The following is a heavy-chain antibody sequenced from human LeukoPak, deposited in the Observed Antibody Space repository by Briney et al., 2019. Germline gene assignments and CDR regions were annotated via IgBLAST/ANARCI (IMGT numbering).Heavy chain of an antibody. CDR2: IIPIFGTA. CDR3: ARDRGYCSGGSCYVNWFGP. V-gene: IGHV1-69*06. J-gene: IGHJ5*02. D-gene: IGHD2-15*01. Sequence: SVKVSCKASGGTFSSYAISWVRQAPGQGLEWMGGIIPIFGTANYAQKFQGRVTITADKSTSTAYMELSSLRSEDTAVYYCARDRGYCSGGSCYVNWFGPWGQGTLVTVSS. CDR1: GGTFSSYA.